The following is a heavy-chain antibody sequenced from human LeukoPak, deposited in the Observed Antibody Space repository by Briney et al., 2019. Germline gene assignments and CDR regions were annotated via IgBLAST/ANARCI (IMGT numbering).Heavy chain of an antibody. V-gene: IGHV4-39*01. Sequence: SECMSLTCAVAGGSLGSTSYDWAWLRQPPGRGLEWFAPIFYSGSTYHNPSLKSRVTMSVDTSRNQFSLKLSSVDAADTAVYYCAKAGVRYFDSSGLYAFDFWGQGTTVTVSS. CDR2: IFYSGST. CDR3: AKAGVRYFDSSGLYAFDF. CDR1: GGSLGSTSYD. D-gene: IGHD3-22*01. J-gene: IGHJ3*01.